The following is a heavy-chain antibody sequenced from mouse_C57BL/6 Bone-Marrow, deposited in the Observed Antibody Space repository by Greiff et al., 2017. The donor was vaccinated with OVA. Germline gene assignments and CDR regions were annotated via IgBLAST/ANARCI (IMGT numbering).Heavy chain of an antibody. J-gene: IGHJ2*01. CDR1: GYAFSSSW. D-gene: IGHD1-1*01. V-gene: IGHV1-82*01. CDR2: IYPGDGDT. CDR3: AIYYYGSSPYYFDY. Sequence: QVQLKQSGPELVKPGASVKISCKASGYAFSSSWMNWVKQRPGKGLEWIGRIYPGDGDTNYNGKFKGKATLTADKSSSTAYMQLSSLTSEDSAVYFCAIYYYGSSPYYFDYWGQGTTLTVSS.